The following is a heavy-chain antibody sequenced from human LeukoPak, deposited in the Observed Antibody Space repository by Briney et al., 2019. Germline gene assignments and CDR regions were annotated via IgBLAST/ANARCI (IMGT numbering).Heavy chain of an antibody. D-gene: IGHD3-22*01. CDR1: RGIFSSYA. V-gene: IGHV1-69*01. J-gene: IGHJ4*02. Sequence: SVKVSCKASRGIFSSYAISWVRQAPGHGLEWMVGSIPIFCTANYTQKFQGRVTITADESTSTAYMQLSSLRSEDTAVHYFAREAPDSSGHYYGVDWGQGTLVTVHS. CDR3: AREAPDSSGHYYGVD. CDR2: SIPIFCTA.